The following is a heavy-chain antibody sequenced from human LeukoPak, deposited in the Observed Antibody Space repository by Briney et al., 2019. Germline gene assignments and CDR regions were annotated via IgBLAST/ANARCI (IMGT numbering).Heavy chain of an antibody. CDR1: GFTFSNYW. CDR3: ARSWYFDS. J-gene: IGHJ4*02. Sequence: GGSLRLSCAASGFTFSNYWMSWVRQMPGKGLEWMGIIYPGDSDTRYSPSFQGQVTISADKSISTAYLQWSSLKASDTAMYYCARSWYFDSGGQGTLVPVSS. D-gene: IGHD6-13*01. CDR2: IYPGDSDT. V-gene: IGHV5-51*01.